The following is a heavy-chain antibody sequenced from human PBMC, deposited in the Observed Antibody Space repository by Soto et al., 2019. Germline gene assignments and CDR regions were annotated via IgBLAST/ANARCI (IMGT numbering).Heavy chain of an antibody. V-gene: IGHV2-5*02. CDR2: IYWDDDK. CDR3: AHRAYYFDS. J-gene: IGHJ4*02. CDR1: GFSLTTSGVA. Sequence: QITLKESGPTLVNPTQTLTLTCSFSGFSLTTSGVAVGWIRQPPGKALEWLALIYWDDDKRYSPSLKSRLTITKDPSKNQVVLTMTNVDPVDTATYYCAHRAYYFDSWGQGTLVTVSS.